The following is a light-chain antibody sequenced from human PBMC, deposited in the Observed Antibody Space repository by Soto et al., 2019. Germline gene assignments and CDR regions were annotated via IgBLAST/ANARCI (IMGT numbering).Light chain of an antibody. J-gene: IGLJ2*01. CDR1: SSNIGSNY. CDR3: AAWDDSLSGPL. CDR2: SNN. Sequence: QSVLTQPPSASGTPGQRVTISCSGSSSNIGSNYVYWYQQLPGTAPKLVIYSNNQRPSGVPDRFSGSKSGTSASLDISGLRSDDEADYYCAAWDDSLSGPLFGGGTKVTVL. V-gene: IGLV1-47*02.